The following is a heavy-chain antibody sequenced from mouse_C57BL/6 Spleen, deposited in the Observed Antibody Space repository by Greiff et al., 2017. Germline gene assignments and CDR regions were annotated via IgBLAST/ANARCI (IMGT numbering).Heavy chain of an antibody. CDR2: IDPEDGET. J-gene: IGHJ4*01. D-gene: IGHD1-1*01. CDR3: ASSLSITTGVANAMDY. CDR1: GFNIKDYY. V-gene: IGHV14-2*01. Sequence: EVQVVESGAELVKPGASVKLSCTASGFNIKDYYMHWVKQRTEQGLEWIGRIDPEDGETKYAPKFQGKATITADTSSNTAYLQLSSLTSEDTAVYYCASSLSITTGVANAMDYWGQGTSGTVSS.